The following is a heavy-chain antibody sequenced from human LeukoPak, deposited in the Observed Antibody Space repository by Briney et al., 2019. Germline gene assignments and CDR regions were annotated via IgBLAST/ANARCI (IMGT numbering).Heavy chain of an antibody. D-gene: IGHD3-10*01. CDR1: GFTFSSYA. CDR2: ISGSGAGT. J-gene: IGHJ4*02. Sequence: GGSLRLSCAASGFTFSSYAMSWVRQAPGKGLEWVSTISGSGAGTYYADSVKGRFTISRDNPKNTLYLQMNSLRAEDTAIYYCAKGTRGSGTSYNDDYWGQGTLVTVSS. V-gene: IGHV3-23*01. CDR3: AKGTRGSGTSYNDDY.